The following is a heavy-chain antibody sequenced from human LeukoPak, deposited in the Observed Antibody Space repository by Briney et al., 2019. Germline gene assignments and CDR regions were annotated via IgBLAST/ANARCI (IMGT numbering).Heavy chain of an antibody. J-gene: IGHJ4*02. CDR2: INHSGST. D-gene: IGHD3-22*01. CDR3: VRVSSYYLDY. V-gene: IGHV4-34*01. Sequence: PSETLSLTCAVYGGSFSGYYWSWIRQPPGKGLEWIGEINHSGSTNHNPSLKSRVTISVDASKNQFSLKLSSVTAADTAVYYCVRVSSYYLDYWGQGTLVTVSS. CDR1: GGSFSGYY.